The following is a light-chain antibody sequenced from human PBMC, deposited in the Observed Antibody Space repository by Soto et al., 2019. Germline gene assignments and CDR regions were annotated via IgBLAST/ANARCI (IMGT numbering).Light chain of an antibody. CDR1: SSDVGGYNY. V-gene: IGLV2-14*01. CDR2: VVS. Sequence: QSALTQPASVSGSPGQSITISCTGTSSDVGGYNYVSWYQQHPGKAPKLMIYVVSNRPSGVSNRFSGSKSGNTASLTISGLQAEDEADYYCSSYTISTLVVFGGGTKLTVL. CDR3: SSYTISTLVV. J-gene: IGLJ2*01.